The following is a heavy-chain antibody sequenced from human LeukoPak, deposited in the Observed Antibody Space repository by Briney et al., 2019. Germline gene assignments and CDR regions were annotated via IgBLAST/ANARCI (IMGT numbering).Heavy chain of an antibody. D-gene: IGHD2-15*01. CDR1: GFTFSSYA. J-gene: IGHJ4*02. V-gene: IGHV3-23*01. Sequence: GGSLRLSCAASGFTFSSYAMSWVRQAPGKGLEWVSAISGSGGSTYYADSVKGRFTISRDNSKNTLYLQMNSLRAEDTAVYYCARDLSDCSGGSCYPGFASDYWGQGTLVTVSS. CDR2: ISGSGGST. CDR3: ARDLSDCSGGSCYPGFASDY.